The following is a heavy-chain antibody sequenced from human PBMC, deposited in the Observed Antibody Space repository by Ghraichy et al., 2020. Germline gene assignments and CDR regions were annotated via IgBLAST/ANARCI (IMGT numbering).Heavy chain of an antibody. CDR1: GFDFSFYN. D-gene: IGHD3-10*01. Sequence: LSLTCEGSGFDFSFYNMNWVRQAPGKGMEWVALITGSGSTIYYADSVKGRFTISRDNAKNSVYLQMNSLRGEDTAVYYCARVARYSSARVGEYWGQGTLVTVSS. CDR3: ARVARYSSARVGEY. J-gene: IGHJ1*01. V-gene: IGHV3-48*01. CDR2: ITGSGSTI.